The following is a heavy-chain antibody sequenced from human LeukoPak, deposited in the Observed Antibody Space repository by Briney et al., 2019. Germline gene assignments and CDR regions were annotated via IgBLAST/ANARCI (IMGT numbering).Heavy chain of an antibody. V-gene: IGHV3-48*03. J-gene: IGHJ4*02. CDR2: ISSSGSTI. D-gene: IGHD2-15*01. CDR1: GFTFGSYE. CDR3: ASLYCSGGSCHYYDY. Sequence: TGGSLRLSCAASGFTFGSYEMNWVRQAPGKGLEWVSYISSSGSTIYYADSVKGRFTISRDNAKNSLYLQMNSLRAGDTAVYYCASLYCSGGSCHYYDYWGQGTLVTVSS.